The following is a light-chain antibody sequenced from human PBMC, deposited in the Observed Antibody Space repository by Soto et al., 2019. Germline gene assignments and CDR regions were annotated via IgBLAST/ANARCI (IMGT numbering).Light chain of an antibody. CDR3: CSYTRTSNHYF. V-gene: IGLV2-14*01. Sequence: QSVLTQPASVSGSPGQSITISCTGTASDVGGYNYVSWYQQHPGKAPKLMIHAVSNRPSGISSRFSGSKSGNTASLTISGLQSEDEADYYCCSYTRTSNHYFFGSGTKVTVL. CDR2: AVS. CDR1: ASDVGGYNY. J-gene: IGLJ1*01.